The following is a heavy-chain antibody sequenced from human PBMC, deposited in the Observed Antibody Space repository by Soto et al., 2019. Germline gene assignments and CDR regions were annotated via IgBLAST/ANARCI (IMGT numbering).Heavy chain of an antibody. D-gene: IGHD6-19*01. Sequence: SETLSLTCTVSGGSISSGGYYWSWLRQHPGKGLEWIGYIYYSGSTYYNPSLKSRVTISVDTSKNQFSLKLSSVTAADTAVYYCARLEDDSSGWYGVDYWGQGTLVTVSS. J-gene: IGHJ4*02. V-gene: IGHV4-31*03. CDR1: GGSISSGGYY. CDR3: ARLEDDSSGWYGVDY. CDR2: IYYSGST.